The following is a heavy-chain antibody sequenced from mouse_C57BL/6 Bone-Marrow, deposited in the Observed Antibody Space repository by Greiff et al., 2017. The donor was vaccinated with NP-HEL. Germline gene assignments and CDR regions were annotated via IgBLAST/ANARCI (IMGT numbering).Heavy chain of an antibody. CDR1: GFSLTSYG. V-gene: IGHV2-9*01. D-gene: IGHD1-1*01. CDR2: IWGGGST. J-gene: IGHJ2*01. Sequence: VQGVESGPGLVAPSQSLSITCTVSGFSLTSYGVDWVRQPPGKGLEWLGVIWGGGSTNYNSALMSRLSISKDNSKSQVFLKMNSLQTDDTAMYYCAKRPPYYYGSSSYYFDYWGQGTTLTVSS. CDR3: AKRPPYYYGSSSYYFDY.